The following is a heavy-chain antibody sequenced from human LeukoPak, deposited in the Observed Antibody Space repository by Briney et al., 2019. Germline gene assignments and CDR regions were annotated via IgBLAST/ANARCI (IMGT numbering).Heavy chain of an antibody. J-gene: IGHJ3*02. CDR1: GFTFSSYS. D-gene: IGHD3-22*01. CDR3: AREFRDGGSLLYYDSSDDAFDI. CDR2: ISSSSSYI. Sequence: GGSLRLSCAASGFTFSSYSMNWVRQAPGKGLEWVSSISSSSSYIYYADSVKGRFTISRDNAKNSLYLQMNSLRAEDTAVYYCAREFRDGGSLLYYDSSDDAFDIWGQGTMVTVSS. V-gene: IGHV3-21*04.